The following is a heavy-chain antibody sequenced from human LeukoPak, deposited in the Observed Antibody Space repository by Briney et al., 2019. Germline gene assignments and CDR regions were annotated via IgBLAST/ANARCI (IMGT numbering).Heavy chain of an antibody. Sequence: SETLSLTCTVSGGSISSGSYYWSWIRQPAGKGLEWIGRIYTSGSTNYNPSLKSRVTISVDTSKNQFSLKLSSVTAADTAVYYCARYGSSSLRAGYYYYMDVWGKGTTVTLSS. D-gene: IGHD6-6*01. CDR3: ARYGSSSLRAGYYYYMDV. J-gene: IGHJ6*03. V-gene: IGHV4-61*02. CDR1: GGSISSGSYY. CDR2: IYTSGST.